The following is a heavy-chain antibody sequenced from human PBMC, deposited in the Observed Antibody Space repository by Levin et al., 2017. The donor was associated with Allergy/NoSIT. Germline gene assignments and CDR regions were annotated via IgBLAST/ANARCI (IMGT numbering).Heavy chain of an antibody. V-gene: IGHV4-59*01. D-gene: IGHD3-16*01. CDR1: GGSISSSY. Sequence: SQTLSLTCTVSGGSISSSYWSWIRQPPGKGLEWIGYIYYSGSTNYNPSLKSRVTISVDTSKNQFSLKLSSVTAADTAVYYCARGLIRLNDAFDIWGQGTMVTVSS. CDR3: ARGLIRLNDAFDI. J-gene: IGHJ3*02. CDR2: IYYSGST.